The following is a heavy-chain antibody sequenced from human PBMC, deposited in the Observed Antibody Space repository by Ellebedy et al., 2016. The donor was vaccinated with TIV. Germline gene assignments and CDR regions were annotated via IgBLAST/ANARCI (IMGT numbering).Heavy chain of an antibody. CDR2: VYYTGST. CDR1: GGSISSNNHY. V-gene: IGHV4-39*01. Sequence: MPSETLSLTFTVSGGSISSNNHYWGWVRQPPGKGLEYIGSVYYTGSTYYHPSLKSRVTVSADTSKNQFSLTLISVTAADTAMYYCTRHGRSDHNSVQYSDYWGQGTLVTVSS. D-gene: IGHD2/OR15-2a*01. J-gene: IGHJ4*02. CDR3: TRHGRSDHNSVQYSDY.